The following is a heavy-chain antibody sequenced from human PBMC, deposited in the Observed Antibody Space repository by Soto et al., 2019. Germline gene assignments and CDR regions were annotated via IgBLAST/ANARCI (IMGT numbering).Heavy chain of an antibody. CDR2: ISGSGGST. CDR1: GFTFSSYA. D-gene: IGHD3-3*01. J-gene: IGHJ1*01. CDR3: AKIQLRFLEWYHQH. V-gene: IGHV3-23*01. Sequence: GGSLRLSCAASGFTFSSYAMSWVRQAPGKGLEWVSAISGSGGSTYYADSVKGRFTISRDNSKNTLYLQMNSLRAEDTAVYYCAKIQLRFLEWYHQHWGQGTLVTVSS.